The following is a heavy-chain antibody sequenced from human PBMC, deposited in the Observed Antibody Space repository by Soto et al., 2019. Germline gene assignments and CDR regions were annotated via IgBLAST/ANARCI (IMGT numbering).Heavy chain of an antibody. D-gene: IGHD3-16*01. CDR3: ARDSATLEAFDF. V-gene: IGHV1-3*01. Sequence: GASVKVSCKASGYTFTSYAMHWVRQAPGQRLEWMGWINAGNGNTKYSQKFQGRVTITRDTSASTAYMELSSLRSEDTAVYYCARDSATLEAFDFWGQGTTVTVSS. CDR1: GYTFTSYA. J-gene: IGHJ3*01. CDR2: INAGNGNT.